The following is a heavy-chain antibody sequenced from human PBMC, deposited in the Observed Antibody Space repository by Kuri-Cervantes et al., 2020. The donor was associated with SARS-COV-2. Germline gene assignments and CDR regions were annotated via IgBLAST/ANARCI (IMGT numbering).Heavy chain of an antibody. CDR3: AKASLRWFIVDS. D-gene: IGHD3-10*01. CDR2: ISGSGATT. V-gene: IGHV3-23*01. Sequence: LSLTCAASGFTFSRYTMSWVRQAPGKGLEWVSSISGSGATTYYAPSVRGRVTISRDNSENTLSLQLNSLRAGDTALYFCAKASLRWFIVDSWGQGTLVTVSS. CDR1: GFTFSRYT. J-gene: IGHJ4*02.